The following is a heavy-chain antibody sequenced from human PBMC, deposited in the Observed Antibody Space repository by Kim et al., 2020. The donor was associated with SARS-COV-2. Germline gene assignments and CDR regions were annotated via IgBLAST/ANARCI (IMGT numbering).Heavy chain of an antibody. CDR3: ALSRGDYGDYKTFVY. Sequence: ASVKVSCQASGNTFTIYAMHWVRQAPGQRLEWMGWINGGNGNTKYSQKFQGRVTITRDTSASTAYMEVSSLRSEDTAVYYCALSRGDYGDYKTFVYWGQG. D-gene: IGHD4-17*01. J-gene: IGHJ4*02. CDR2: INGGNGNT. V-gene: IGHV1-3*01. CDR1: GNTFTIYA.